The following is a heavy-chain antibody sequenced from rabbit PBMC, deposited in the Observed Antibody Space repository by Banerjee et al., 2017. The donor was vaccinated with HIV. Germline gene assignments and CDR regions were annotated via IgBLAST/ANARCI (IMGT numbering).Heavy chain of an antibody. Sequence: QEQLEESGGDLVQPEGSLTLTCTASGFTISDSYWTCWVRQAPGKGLEWIGCINTGSRNAYYASWVISRFTISKTSSTTVALHMTSLTAADTATYFCARDRGDWGYYFTLWGQGTLVTVS. J-gene: IGHJ4*01. CDR2: INTGSRNA. CDR1: GFTISDSYW. V-gene: IGHV1S45*01. D-gene: IGHD4-1*01. CDR3: ARDRGDWGYYFTL.